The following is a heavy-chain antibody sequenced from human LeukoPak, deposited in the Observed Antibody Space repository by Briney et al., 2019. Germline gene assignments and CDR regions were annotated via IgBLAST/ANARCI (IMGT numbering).Heavy chain of an antibody. Sequence: PSETLSLTCTVSGGSVSSGRHYWSWIRQPPGKGLEWIGEINHSGSTNYNPSLKSRVTISVDTSKNQFSLKLSSVTAADTAVYYCARGIAAAGFFQHWGQGTLVTVSS. CDR2: INHSGST. V-gene: IGHV4-34*01. D-gene: IGHD6-13*01. CDR1: GGSVSSGRHY. J-gene: IGHJ1*01. CDR3: ARGIAAAGFFQH.